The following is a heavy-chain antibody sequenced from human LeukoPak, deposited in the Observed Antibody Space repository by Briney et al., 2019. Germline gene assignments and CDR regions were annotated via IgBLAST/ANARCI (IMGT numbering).Heavy chain of an antibody. D-gene: IGHD1-26*01. CDR3: ATSLVGAMSLDY. Sequence: GASVKVSCKVSGYTLTELSMHWVRHAPGKGLEWMGGFDPEDGETIYAQKFQGRVTMTEDTSTDTAYMELSSLRSEDTAVYYCATSLVGAMSLDYWGQGTLVTVSS. J-gene: IGHJ4*02. CDR1: GYTLTELS. V-gene: IGHV1-24*01. CDR2: FDPEDGET.